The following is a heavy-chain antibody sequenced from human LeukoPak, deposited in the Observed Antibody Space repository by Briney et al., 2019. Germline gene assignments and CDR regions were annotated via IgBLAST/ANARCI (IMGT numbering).Heavy chain of an antibody. J-gene: IGHJ4*02. CDR2: IYYSGTT. Sequence: SETLSLTCTVSGGSISSGGYYWSWLRQHPGKGLEWIGYIYYSGTTYYHPSLKSRVTISVDTSKNQFSLKLSSVTAADTAVYYWARASSGSNYFDYWGQGTLVTVSS. CDR1: GGSISSGGYY. D-gene: IGHD3-10*01. CDR3: ARASSGSNYFDY. V-gene: IGHV4-31*03.